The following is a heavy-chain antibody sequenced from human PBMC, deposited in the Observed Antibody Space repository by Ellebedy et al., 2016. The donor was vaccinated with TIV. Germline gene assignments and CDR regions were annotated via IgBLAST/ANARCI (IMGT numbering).Heavy chain of an antibody. CDR2: IFYSGST. CDR3: TKGGSENVWASYLDY. J-gene: IGHJ4*02. V-gene: IGHV4-59*01. Sequence: MPSETLSLTCTASAGALSGFYWSWVRQPPGKGLEWIGNIFYSGSTNYNPSLKSRVTISVDTSKNQFSLKLSSVTAADTAVYYCTKGGSENVWASYLDYWGLGILVTVSS. CDR1: AGALSGFY. D-gene: IGHD3-16*02.